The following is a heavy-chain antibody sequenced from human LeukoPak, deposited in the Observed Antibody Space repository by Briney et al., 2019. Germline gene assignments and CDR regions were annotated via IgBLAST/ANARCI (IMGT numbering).Heavy chain of an antibody. V-gene: IGHV4-59*04. CDR2: IYYSGST. CDR3: ARRPGYSSSWYPKGYYFDY. Sequence: SETLSLTCTVSGGSISSYYWSWIRQPPGKGLEWIGYIYYSGSTYYNPSLKSRVTISVDTSKNQFSLKLSSVTAADTAVYYCARRPGYSSSWYPKGYYFDYWGQGTLVTVSS. CDR1: GGSISSYY. D-gene: IGHD6-13*01. J-gene: IGHJ4*02.